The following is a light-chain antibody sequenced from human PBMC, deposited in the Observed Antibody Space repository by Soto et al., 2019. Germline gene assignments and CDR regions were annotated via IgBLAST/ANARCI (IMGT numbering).Light chain of an antibody. CDR3: QQSYSTPLT. CDR2: AAS. J-gene: IGKJ3*01. CDR1: QSISSY. Sequence: DIQMTQSPSSLSASVGDRVTITCRASQSISSYLNWYQQKPGKAPKLLIYAASSLQSGVPSRFSGSGSGTDFTLTISSLHPEDFATYYCQQSYSTPLTFGPGTKVD. V-gene: IGKV1-39*01.